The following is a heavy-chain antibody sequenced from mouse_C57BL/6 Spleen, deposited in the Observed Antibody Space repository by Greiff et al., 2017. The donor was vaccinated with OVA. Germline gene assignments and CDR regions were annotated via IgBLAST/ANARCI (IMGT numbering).Heavy chain of an antibody. CDR1: GYTFTSYT. D-gene: IGHD4-1*01. J-gene: IGHJ2*01. CDR2: INPSSGYT. CDR3: ARSNWAEEKYYCDY. V-gene: IGHV1-4*01. Sequence: VQLQQSGAELARPGASVKMSCKASGYTFTSYTMHWVKQRPGQGLEWIGYINPSSGYTKYNQKFKDKATLTADKSSSTAYMQLSSLTSEDSAVYYCARSNWAEEKYYCDYWGQGTTLTVSS.